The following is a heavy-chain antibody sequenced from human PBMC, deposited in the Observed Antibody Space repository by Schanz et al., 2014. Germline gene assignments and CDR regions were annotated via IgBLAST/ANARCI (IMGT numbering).Heavy chain of an antibody. CDR1: GFSVGNKY. CDR2: ISSGGGST. D-gene: IGHD6-25*01. Sequence: EVQLLESGGGLVQPGGSLRLSCAASGFSVGNKYMNWVRQAPGKGPEWVSSISSGGGSTYYADSVKGRFTISRDNSKNTLYLQMNSLRAEDTAVYYCAKVRYSSGWRGDYFDEWGQGTLVTVAS. CDR3: AKVRYSSGWRGDYFDE. V-gene: IGHV3-23*01. J-gene: IGHJ4*02.